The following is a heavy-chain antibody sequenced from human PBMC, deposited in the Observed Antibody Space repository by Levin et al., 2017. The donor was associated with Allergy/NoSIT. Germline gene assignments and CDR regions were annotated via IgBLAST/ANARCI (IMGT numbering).Heavy chain of an antibody. CDR2: IYRSGDT. Sequence: SQTLSLPCAVSGGSIRTDNWWSWIRQPPGKGLEWIGEIYRSGDTNHNPSLRSRVTMSVDKSKNHFSLKLSSVTAADPAVYYCATVEGLFCSGVSCSYSFHYWGQGALVTVSS. CDR1: GGSIRTDNW. D-gene: IGHD3-9*01. J-gene: IGHJ4*02. CDR3: ATVEGLFCSGVSCSYSFHY. V-gene: IGHV4-4*02.